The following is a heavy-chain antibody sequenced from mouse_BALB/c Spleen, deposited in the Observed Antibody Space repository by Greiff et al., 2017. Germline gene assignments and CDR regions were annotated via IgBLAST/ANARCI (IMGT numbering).Heavy chain of an antibody. CDR2: ISSGGGNT. CDR3: ARGYDYAMDY. CDR1: GFTFSSYT. J-gene: IGHJ4*01. D-gene: IGHD2-14*01. Sequence: EVQLVESGGGLVKPGGSLKLSCAASGFTFSSYTMSWVRQTPEKRLEWVATISSGGGNTYYPDSVKGRFTISRDNAKNNLYLQMSSLRSEDTALYYCARGYDYAMDYWGQGTSVTVSS. V-gene: IGHV5-9*03.